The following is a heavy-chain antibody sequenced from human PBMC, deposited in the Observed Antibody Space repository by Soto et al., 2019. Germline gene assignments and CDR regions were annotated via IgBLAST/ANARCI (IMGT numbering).Heavy chain of an antibody. J-gene: IGHJ3*02. D-gene: IGHD5-12*01. V-gene: IGHV4-34*01. CDR1: GGSFSGYY. CDR2: INHSGST. Sequence: PSETLSLTCAVYGGSFSGYYWSWIRQPPGKGLEWIGEINHSGSTNYNPSLKSRVTISVDTSKNQFSLKLSSVTAADTAVYYCASNIVATITSLGAFDIWGQGTMVTVSS. CDR3: ASNIVATITSLGAFDI.